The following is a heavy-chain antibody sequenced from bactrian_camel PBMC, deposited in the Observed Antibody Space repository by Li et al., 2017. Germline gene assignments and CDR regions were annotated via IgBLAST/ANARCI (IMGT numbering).Heavy chain of an antibody. CDR1: GFTFSNYY. J-gene: IGHJ4*01. D-gene: IGHD5*01. V-gene: IGHV3-2*01. CDR3: AADTDKLRVGCSGIGYNY. Sequence: HVQLVESGGGSVQSGGSLRLSCAASGFTFSNYYYMGLVRQAPGKGLELVASIYTGGGSTYYADSVKGRFTISQDNAKNTVYLQMNSLKPEDNAMYYCAADTDKLRVGCSGIGYNYWGKGTQVTVS. CDR2: IYTGGGST.